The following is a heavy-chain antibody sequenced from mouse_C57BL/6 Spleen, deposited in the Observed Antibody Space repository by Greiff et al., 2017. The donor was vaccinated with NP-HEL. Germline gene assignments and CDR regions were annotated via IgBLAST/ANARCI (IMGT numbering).Heavy chain of an antibody. CDR3: TGVITSVVALYYYAMDY. CDR2: IRLKSDNYAT. Sequence: DVMLVESGGGLVQPGGSMKLSCVASGFTFSNYWMNWVRQSPEKGLEWVAQIRLKSDNYATHYAESVKGRFTISRDDSKTSVYLQMNNLRAEDTGIYYCTGVITSVVALYYYAMDYWGQGTSVTVSS. CDR1: GFTFSNYW. J-gene: IGHJ4*01. V-gene: IGHV6-3*01. D-gene: IGHD1-1*01.